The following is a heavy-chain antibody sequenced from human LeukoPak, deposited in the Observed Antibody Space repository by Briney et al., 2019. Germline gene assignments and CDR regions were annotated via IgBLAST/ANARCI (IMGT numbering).Heavy chain of an antibody. J-gene: IGHJ4*02. D-gene: IGHD3-10*01. Sequence: GASVKVSCKASGYTFTSCYMHWVRQAPGQGLEWMGWINTNTGNPTYAQGFTGRFVFSLDTSVSTAYLQISNLKAEDTAVYYCARKGYYGSGSYYNYWGQGTLVTVSS. CDR1: GYTFTSCY. V-gene: IGHV7-4-1*02. CDR3: ARKGYYGSGSYYNY. CDR2: INTNTGNP.